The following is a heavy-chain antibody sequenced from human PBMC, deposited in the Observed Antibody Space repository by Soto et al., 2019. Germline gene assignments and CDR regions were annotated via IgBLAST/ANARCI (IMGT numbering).Heavy chain of an antibody. D-gene: IGHD3-9*01. Sequence: GGSLRLSCAASGFTFSSYAMSWVRQAPGKGLEWVSGISGSGGSTYYADSVKGRFTISRDNAKNSLYLQMNSLRAEDTAVYYCAREADILNWFDPWGQGTLVTVSS. V-gene: IGHV3-23*01. J-gene: IGHJ5*02. CDR1: GFTFSSYA. CDR2: ISGSGGST. CDR3: AREADILNWFDP.